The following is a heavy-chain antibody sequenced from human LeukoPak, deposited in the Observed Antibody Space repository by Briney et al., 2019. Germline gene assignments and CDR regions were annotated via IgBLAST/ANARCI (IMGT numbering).Heavy chain of an antibody. V-gene: IGHV3-48*02. D-gene: IGHD3-10*01. CDR2: ISSSSDLM. J-gene: IGHJ4*02. CDR1: GFSLSISG. Sequence: GGSLRLSCEASGFSLSISGMNWVRQAPGKGLEWVSYISSSSDLMSYVAPVKGRFTVSRDNAKNSLFLQMNSLRDEDTAVYYCARVLRGLYNLGDWGQGTLVTVSS. CDR3: ARVLRGLYNLGD.